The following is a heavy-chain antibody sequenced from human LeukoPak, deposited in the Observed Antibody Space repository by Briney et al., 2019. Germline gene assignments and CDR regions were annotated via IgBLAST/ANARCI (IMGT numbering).Heavy chain of an antibody. D-gene: IGHD1-7*01. CDR1: GFTFSSYA. V-gene: IGHV3-30*04. J-gene: IGHJ6*03. CDR2: ISYDGSNK. CDR3: ARDGITGTTIYYYYYMDV. Sequence: GGSLRLSCAASGFTFSSYAMHWVRQAPGKGLEWVAVISYDGSNKYYADSVKGRFTISRDNSKNTLYLQMNSLRAEDTAVYYCARDGITGTTIYYYYYMDVWGKGTTVTVSS.